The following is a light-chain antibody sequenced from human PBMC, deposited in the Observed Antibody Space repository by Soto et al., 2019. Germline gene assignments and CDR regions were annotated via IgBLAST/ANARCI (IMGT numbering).Light chain of an antibody. CDR2: EAS. J-gene: IGKJ1*01. CDR1: QNINTW. CDR3: QQYYSKSGT. V-gene: IGKV1-5*03. Sequence: DIQMTQSPSTLSASVGDRVTITCRASQNINTWLAWYQQKPGKAPNLLIYEASSLESGVPPRFSGSRSGTEFTLIISSLQPDDFATYYCQQYYSKSGTFGQGTKVEIK.